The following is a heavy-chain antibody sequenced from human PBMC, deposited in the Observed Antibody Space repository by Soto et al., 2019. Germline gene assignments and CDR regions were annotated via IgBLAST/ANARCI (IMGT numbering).Heavy chain of an antibody. CDR1: GVTGNSNF. Sequence: GGSLRLSCAVSGVTGNSNFMSWVRQAPGKGLEWASVIFSGGNTDYADSVKGRFTMSRDISKNTLYLQMNSLRAEDTAVYFCVKEFRGAFDYWGQGTLVTVSS. J-gene: IGHJ4*02. CDR3: VKEFRGAFDY. D-gene: IGHD3-10*01. V-gene: IGHV3-53*01. CDR2: IFSGGNT.